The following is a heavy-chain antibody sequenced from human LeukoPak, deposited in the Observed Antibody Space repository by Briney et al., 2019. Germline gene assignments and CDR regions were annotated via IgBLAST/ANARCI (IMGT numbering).Heavy chain of an antibody. Sequence: SETLSLTCAVYGGSFSGYYWSWIRQPPGKGLEWIGEINHSGSTNYNPSLKSRVTISVDTSKNQFSLKLSPVTAADTAVYYCARDGVDCSGGSCYYFDYWGQGTLVTVSS. CDR3: ARDGVDCSGGSCYYFDY. CDR2: INHSGST. J-gene: IGHJ4*02. V-gene: IGHV4-34*01. D-gene: IGHD2-15*01. CDR1: GGSFSGYY.